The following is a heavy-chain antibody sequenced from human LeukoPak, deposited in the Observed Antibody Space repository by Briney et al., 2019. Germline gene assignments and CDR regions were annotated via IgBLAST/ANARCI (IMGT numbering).Heavy chain of an antibody. D-gene: IGHD1-26*01. CDR1: GFTLSRYW. J-gene: IGHJ4*02. CDR2: MNSVGSSS. Sequence: GGSLRLSCAASGFTLSRYWMQWVRQVPGKGLVWVSRMNSVGSSSTYADFVRGRFTMSRDNAKNTLYLQMTSLRVDDTAVYYCARVGGSWIDYWGQGTLVTVS. V-gene: IGHV3-74*01. CDR3: ARVGGSWIDY.